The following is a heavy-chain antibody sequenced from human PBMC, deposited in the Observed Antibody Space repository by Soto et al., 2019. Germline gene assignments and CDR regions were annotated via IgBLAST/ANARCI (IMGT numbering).Heavy chain of an antibody. CDR1: GAALSSGGYF. D-gene: IGHD6-19*01. Sequence: SETLSLTCTVPGAALSSGGYFYTWVRQPPGKGLEWLGYICYSGGTNYNPSLKSRVTISLDKSKSQFSLRLISVTAADTAVYYCTREQSDDNYFDPWGQGTLVTVSS. V-gene: IGHV4-61*08. J-gene: IGHJ5*02. CDR2: ICYSGGT. CDR3: TREQSDDNYFDP.